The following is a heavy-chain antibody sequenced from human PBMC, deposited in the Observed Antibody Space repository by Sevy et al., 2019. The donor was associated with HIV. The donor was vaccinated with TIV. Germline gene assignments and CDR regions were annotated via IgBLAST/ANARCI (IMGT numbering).Heavy chain of an antibody. Sequence: GGSLRLSCTASGFIVSSNYMSWVRQAPGKGLEWVSVIYSGGTTYYADSVKGRFTISRDNSKNTLYLQMNSLRAEDTAVYYCARTLWFDYWGQGTLVTVSS. V-gene: IGHV3-66*01. CDR3: ARTLWFDY. CDR1: GFIVSSNY. J-gene: IGHJ5*01. CDR2: IYSGGTT.